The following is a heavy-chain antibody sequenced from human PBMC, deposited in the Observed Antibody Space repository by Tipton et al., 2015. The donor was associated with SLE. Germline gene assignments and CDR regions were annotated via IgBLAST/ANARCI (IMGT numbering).Heavy chain of an antibody. CDR1: GYTFTGYY. V-gene: IGHV1-2*02. J-gene: IGHJ3*02. CDR2: INPNSGVT. D-gene: IGHD3-3*01. Sequence: QVQLVQSGAEVKKPGASVKVSCKASGYTFTGYYMHWVRQAPGQGLDWMGWINPNSGVTNYAQKFQGRVTLTRDTSISTDYMELKRLTSDDTAVYYCACGVGAQSAFDIWGQRTLVIVSA. CDR3: ACGVGAQSAFDI.